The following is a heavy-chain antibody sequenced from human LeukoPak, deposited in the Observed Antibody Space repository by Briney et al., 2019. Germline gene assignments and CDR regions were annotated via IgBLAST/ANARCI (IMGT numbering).Heavy chain of an antibody. CDR3: AKYSWAARPWRFDY. CDR1: GLTFSSYA. Sequence: PGGSLRLSCAASGLTFSSYAMSRVRQAPGKGLEWVSAISGSGGSTYYADSVKGRFTISRDNSKNTLYLQMNSLRAEDTAVYYCAKYSWAARPWRFDYWGQGTLVTVSS. D-gene: IGHD6-6*01. CDR2: ISGSGGST. J-gene: IGHJ4*02. V-gene: IGHV3-23*01.